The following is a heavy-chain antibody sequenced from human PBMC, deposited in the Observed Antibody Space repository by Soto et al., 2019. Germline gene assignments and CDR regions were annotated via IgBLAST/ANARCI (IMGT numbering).Heavy chain of an antibody. CDR3: AKEGGYDYIWGSARSDYYYYMDV. D-gene: IGHD3-16*01. V-gene: IGHV3-30*18. Sequence: GGSLRLSCAASGFTFSSYGMHWVRQAPGKGLEWVAVISYDGSNKYYADSVKGRFTISRDNSKNTLYLQMNSLRAEDTAVYYCAKEGGYDYIWGSARSDYYYYMDVWGKGTTVTVSS. J-gene: IGHJ6*03. CDR1: GFTFSSYG. CDR2: ISYDGSNK.